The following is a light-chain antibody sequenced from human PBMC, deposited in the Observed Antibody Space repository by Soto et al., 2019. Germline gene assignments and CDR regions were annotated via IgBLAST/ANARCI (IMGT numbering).Light chain of an antibody. CDR3: QAYDYSLTASV. CDR1: SSDVGGYNY. J-gene: IGLJ3*02. CDR2: DVS. Sequence: QSALTQPASVSGSPGQSITISCTGTSSDVGGYNYVSWYQQHPGKAPKLIIYDVSDRPSGVSNRFSGSKSGNTASLTISGLQAEDEADYYCQAYDYSLTASVFGGGTKLTVL. V-gene: IGLV2-14*03.